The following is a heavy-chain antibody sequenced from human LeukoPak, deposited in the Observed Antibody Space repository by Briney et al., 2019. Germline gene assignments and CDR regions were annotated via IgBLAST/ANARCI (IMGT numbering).Heavy chain of an antibody. CDR1: GFTFSSYA. CDR2: ISGSGGST. Sequence: GGSLRFSCAASGFTFSSYAMSWVRQAPGRGLEWVSAISGSGGSTYYADSVKGRFTISRDNSKNTLSLQMNSLRAEDTAVYYCAKDRRAGSHDYWGQGTLVTVSS. CDR3: AKDRRAGSHDY. D-gene: IGHD3-10*01. J-gene: IGHJ4*02. V-gene: IGHV3-23*01.